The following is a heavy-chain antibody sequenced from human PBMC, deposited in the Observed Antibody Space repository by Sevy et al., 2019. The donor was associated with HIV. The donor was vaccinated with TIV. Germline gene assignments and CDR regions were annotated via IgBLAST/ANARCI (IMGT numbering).Heavy chain of an antibody. CDR1: GFPFSNYW. CDR2: IKEDGSKK. D-gene: IGHD5-12*01. Sequence: GGSLRLSCAASGFPFSNYWMSWVRQAPGKGLEWVANIKEDGSKKYYVDSVKGRFTISRDNAEKSLDLQMNSLRAEDTALYYCAREKPAAAVATEYWGQGTPVTVSS. J-gene: IGHJ4*02. CDR3: AREKPAAAVATEY. V-gene: IGHV3-7*01.